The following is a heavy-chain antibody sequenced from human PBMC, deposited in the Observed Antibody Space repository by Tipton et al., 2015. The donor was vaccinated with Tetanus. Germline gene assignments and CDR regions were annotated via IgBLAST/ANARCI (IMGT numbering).Heavy chain of an antibody. CDR1: GGSIRSSNW. CDR2: IYHSGTT. J-gene: IGHJ4*02. Sequence: TLSLTCAVSGGSIRSSNWWSWVRQTPGKGLEWIGEIYHSGTTNYNPSLKSRVTMSVDNSKNQFSLKLTSVTAADTAVYYCVRGRGLGAYSFGFEYWGQGALVTVSS. CDR3: VRGRGLGAYSFGFEY. V-gene: IGHV4-4*02. D-gene: IGHD5-18*01.